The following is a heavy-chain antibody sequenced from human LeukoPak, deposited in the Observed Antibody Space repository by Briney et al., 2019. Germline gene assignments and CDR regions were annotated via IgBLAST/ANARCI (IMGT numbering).Heavy chain of an antibody. CDR1: GFTLSRYW. V-gene: IGHV3-7*02. D-gene: IGHD3-10*01. CDR3: VGLGENY. Sequence: GGSLRLSCAASGFTLSRYWMSWVRQAPGKGLEWVANIKHDGSEKYYVDSVKGRFTISRDNAKNSLYLQMNSLRAEDTAVYYCVGLGENYWGQGTLVTVSS. J-gene: IGHJ4*02. CDR2: IKHDGSEK.